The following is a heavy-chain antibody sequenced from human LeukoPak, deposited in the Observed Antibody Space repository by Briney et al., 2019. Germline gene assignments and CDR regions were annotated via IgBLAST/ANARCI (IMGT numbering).Heavy chain of an antibody. CDR3: ARVNYVWGSYRYLKGMGFDY. CDR2: IYKSGST. V-gene: IGHV4-4*07. CDR1: GGSISNYY. J-gene: IGHJ4*02. Sequence: SETLSLTCTVSGGSISNYYWSWIRQPAGKGLEWIGRIYKSGSTNYNPSLKSRVTMSVDTSKNQFSLKLSSVTAADTAVYYCARVNYVWGSYRYLKGMGFDYWGQGTLVTVSS. D-gene: IGHD3-16*02.